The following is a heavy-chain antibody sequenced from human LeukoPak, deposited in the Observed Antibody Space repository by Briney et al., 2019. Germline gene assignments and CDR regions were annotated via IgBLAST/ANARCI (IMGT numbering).Heavy chain of an antibody. CDR3: AREKNPVTAIVVVPAATEYYYYGMDV. J-gene: IGHJ6*02. CDR1: GGTFSSYA. CDR2: IIPIFGTA. D-gene: IGHD2-2*01. V-gene: IGHV1-69*13. Sequence: SAKVSCKASGGTFSSYAISWVRQAPGQGLEWMGGIIPIFGTANYAQKFQGRVTITADESTSTAYMELSSLRSEDTAVYYCAREKNPVTAIVVVPAATEYYYYGMDVWGQGTTVTVSS.